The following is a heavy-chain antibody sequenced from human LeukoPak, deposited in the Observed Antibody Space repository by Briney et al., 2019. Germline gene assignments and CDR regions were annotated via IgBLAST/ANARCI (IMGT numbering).Heavy chain of an antibody. Sequence: SETLSLTCTVSGGSVMSYYWSWIRQPPGKRLEWLGYIYPNGSTNFHPSLKSRLTISVDTSKNQFSLKLTSVTAADTAVYYCARSGGGYTAAILGYFFDYRGQGALVTVSS. J-gene: IGHJ4*02. CDR1: GGSVMSYY. D-gene: IGHD2-2*02. V-gene: IGHV4-59*02. CDR3: ARSGGGYTAAILGYFFDY. CDR2: IYPNGST.